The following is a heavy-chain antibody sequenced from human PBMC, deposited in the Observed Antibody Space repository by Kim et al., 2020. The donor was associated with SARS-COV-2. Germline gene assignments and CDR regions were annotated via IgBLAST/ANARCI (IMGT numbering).Heavy chain of an antibody. D-gene: IGHD3-22*01. CDR2: IYSGGST. CDR3: ARDWGGDYDSSGYYRYFDL. CDR1: GFTVSSNY. J-gene: IGHJ2*01. Sequence: GGSLRLSCAASGFTVSSNYMSWVRQAPGKGLEWISVIYSGGSTYYADSVKGRFTISRHNSKNTLYLQMNSLRAEDAAVYYCARDWGGDYDSSGYYRYFDLWRRGILVTVSS. V-gene: IGHV3-53*04.